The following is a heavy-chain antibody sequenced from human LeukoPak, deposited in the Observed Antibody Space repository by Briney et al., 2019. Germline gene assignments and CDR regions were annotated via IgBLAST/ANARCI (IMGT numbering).Heavy chain of an antibody. CDR3: ARGIATAGYDY. CDR1: GYTFISYY. D-gene: IGHD6-13*01. J-gene: IGHJ4*02. Sequence: ASVKVSCKASGYTFISYYIYWVRQAPGQGLEWMGIINPRGGTTSYAQKFQGRVTMTRDTSTGTVYMEVSSLRSEDTAVYYCARGIATAGYDYWGQGTLVTVSS. V-gene: IGHV1-46*01. CDR2: INPRGGTT.